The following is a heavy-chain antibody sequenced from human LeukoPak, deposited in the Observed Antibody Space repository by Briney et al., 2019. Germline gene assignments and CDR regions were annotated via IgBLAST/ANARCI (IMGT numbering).Heavy chain of an antibody. CDR2: TIPIFGTA. Sequence: SVKVSCKASGGTFSSYAISWVRQAPGQGLEWMGRTIPIFGTANYAQKFQGRVTITTDESTSTAYMELSSLRSEDTAVYYCARVAVPDGSGYWGQGTLVTVSS. J-gene: IGHJ4*02. CDR1: GGTFSSYA. D-gene: IGHD4-17*01. V-gene: IGHV1-69*05. CDR3: ARVAVPDGSGY.